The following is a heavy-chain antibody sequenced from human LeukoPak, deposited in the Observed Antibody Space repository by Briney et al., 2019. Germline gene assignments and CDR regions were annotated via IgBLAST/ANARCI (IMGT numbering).Heavy chain of an antibody. CDR2: ISGSGGST. J-gene: IGHJ5*02. D-gene: IGHD6-19*01. CDR1: GFTFSSYA. Sequence: GGSLRLSCAASGFTFSSYAMSWVRQAPGKGLEWVSPISGSGGSTYYADSVKGRFTISRDNSKNTLYLQMNSLRAEDTAVYYCAKEIAVAGSINWFDPWGQGTLVTVSS. V-gene: IGHV3-23*01. CDR3: AKEIAVAGSINWFDP.